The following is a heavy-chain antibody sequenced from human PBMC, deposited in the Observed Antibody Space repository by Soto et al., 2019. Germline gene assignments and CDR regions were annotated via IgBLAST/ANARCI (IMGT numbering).Heavy chain of an antibody. Sequence: GGSLRLSCAPSGFTVSNNYMNWVRQAPGKRLEWVSIIYSDGSTYYADYVKGRFTISRDNSKNTLYLQMDSLRAEDTAVYFCARGLKIRHDAFDLWGPGTMVTV. D-gene: IGHD3-22*01. J-gene: IGHJ3*01. V-gene: IGHV3-53*01. CDR1: GFTVSNNY. CDR2: IYSDGST. CDR3: ARGLKIRHDAFDL.